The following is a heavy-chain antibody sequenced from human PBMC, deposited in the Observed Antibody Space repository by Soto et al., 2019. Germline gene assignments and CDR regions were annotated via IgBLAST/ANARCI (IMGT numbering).Heavy chain of an antibody. CDR1: GYTFTGHY. V-gene: IGHV1-2*02. Sequence: ASVKVSCKTSGYTFTGHYMHWVRQAPGQGLEWMGWIDPNSGGTNYAQKFQGRVTMTTDMSLSTAYVELSRLTSDDTAIYYCARDQAFNWNYDGYSYYSHSMDVWGQGTTVTV. J-gene: IGHJ6*02. CDR3: ARDQAFNWNYDGYSYYSHSMDV. CDR2: IDPNSGGT. D-gene: IGHD1-7*01.